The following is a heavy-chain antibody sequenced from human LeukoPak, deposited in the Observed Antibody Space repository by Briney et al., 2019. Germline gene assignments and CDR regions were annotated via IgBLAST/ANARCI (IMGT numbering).Heavy chain of an antibody. Sequence: ASVNVSCKASGYTFTDYTMHWLRQAPGQRLDWMGWINGGSGNTKYSPEFQGRVTITRDTSASTAYMEVSSLRSEDTAVYYCANPRYDSSGYYYVDWGQGTLVTVSS. D-gene: IGHD3-22*01. V-gene: IGHV1-3*01. CDR3: ANPRYDSSGYYYVD. CDR2: INGGSGNT. CDR1: GYTFTDYT. J-gene: IGHJ4*02.